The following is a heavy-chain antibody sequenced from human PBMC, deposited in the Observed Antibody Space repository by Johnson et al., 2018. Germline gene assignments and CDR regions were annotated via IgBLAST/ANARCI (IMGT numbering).Heavy chain of an antibody. V-gene: IGHV3-30-3*01. CDR3: AREFGRSSSRYTPQYYDYYMDV. CDR1: GFTFSSYA. Sequence: QVQLVESGGGVVQPGRSLRLSCAASGFTFSSYAMHWVRQAPGKGLEWVAVISYDGSSKYYADSVKGRFTLSRANSKNTLYLQMKSLSAEDTAGYYCAREFGRSSSRYTPQYYDYYMDVWGQGTTVTGSS. J-gene: IGHJ6*03. CDR2: ISYDGSSK. D-gene: IGHD6-13*01.